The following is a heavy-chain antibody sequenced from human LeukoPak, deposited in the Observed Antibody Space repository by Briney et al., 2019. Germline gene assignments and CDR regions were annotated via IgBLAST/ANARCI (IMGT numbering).Heavy chain of an antibody. J-gene: IGHJ4*02. D-gene: IGHD6-13*01. Sequence: GGSLRLSCAASGFTFSSYAMSWVRQAPGKGLEWVSAISGSGGSTYYADSVKGRFTISRDHSKNTLYLQMNSLRAEDTAVYYCARFERGDAFTAAGTNLFDYWGQGTLVTVSS. CDR1: GFTFSSYA. CDR2: ISGSGGST. CDR3: ARFERGDAFTAAGTNLFDY. V-gene: IGHV3-23*01.